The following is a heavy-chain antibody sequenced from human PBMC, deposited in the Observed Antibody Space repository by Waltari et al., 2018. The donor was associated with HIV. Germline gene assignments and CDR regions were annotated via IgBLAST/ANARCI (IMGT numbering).Heavy chain of an antibody. CDR3: ARDPMFRGVITFFDY. V-gene: IGHV3-33*01. Sequence: QVQLVESGGGVVQPGRSLRLHCAASGFTLSNYGMHWVRKAPGKGLEWMAVIWYDGNNKYYADSVKGRFTISRDNAKNTLYLQMNTLRAEDTAVYFCARDPMFRGVITFFDYWGQGTLVTVFS. CDR2: IWYDGNNK. CDR1: GFTLSNYG. D-gene: IGHD3-10*01. J-gene: IGHJ4*02.